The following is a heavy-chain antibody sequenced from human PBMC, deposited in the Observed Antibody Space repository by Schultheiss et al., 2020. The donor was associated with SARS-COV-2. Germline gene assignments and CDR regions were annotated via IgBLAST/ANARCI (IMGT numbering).Heavy chain of an antibody. CDR3: ARGQATYWRYYGMDV. CDR1: GFTFSSYA. V-gene: IGHV3-23*01. J-gene: IGHJ6*02. CDR2: ISGSGGST. D-gene: IGHD5-12*01. Sequence: GGSLRLSCAASGFTFSSYAMSWVRQAPGKGLEWVSAISGSGGSTYYADSVKGRFTISRDNSKNSLYLQMNSLRAEDTAVYYCARGQATYWRYYGMDVWGQGTTVTVSS.